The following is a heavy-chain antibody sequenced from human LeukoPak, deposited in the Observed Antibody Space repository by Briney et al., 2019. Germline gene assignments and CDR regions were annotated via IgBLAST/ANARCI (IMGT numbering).Heavy chain of an antibody. CDR1: GFTFSGSA. CDR3: TRPVHYYGSGSYFHYMDV. Sequence: PGGSLRLSCAASGFTFSGSAMHWVRQASGKGLEWAGRIRSKANSYATAYAASVKGRFTISRDDSKNTAYLQMNSLKTEDTAVYYCTRPVHYYGSGSYFHYMDVWGKGTTVTVSS. CDR2: IRSKANSYAT. J-gene: IGHJ6*03. V-gene: IGHV3-73*01. D-gene: IGHD3-10*01.